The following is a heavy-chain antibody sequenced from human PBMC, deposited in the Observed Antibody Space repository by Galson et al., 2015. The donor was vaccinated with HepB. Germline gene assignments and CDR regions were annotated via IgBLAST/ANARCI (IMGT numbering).Heavy chain of an antibody. D-gene: IGHD3-3*01. Sequence: SLRLSCAASGFTFSSYGMHWVRQAPGKGLEWVAVISYDGSNKYYADSVKGRFTISRDNSKNTLYLQMNSLRAEDTAVYYCAKDRNPVLRPSLMDDWGQGTTVTVSS. CDR1: GFTFSSYG. CDR2: ISYDGSNK. J-gene: IGHJ6*02. CDR3: AKDRNPVLRPSLMDD. V-gene: IGHV3-30*18.